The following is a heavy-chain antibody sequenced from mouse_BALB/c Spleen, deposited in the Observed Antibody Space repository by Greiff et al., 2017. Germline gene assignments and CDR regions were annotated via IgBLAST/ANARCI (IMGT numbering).Heavy chain of an antibody. Sequence: VQLQQPGAELVMPGASVKMSCKASGYTFTDYWMHWVKQRPGQGLEWIGAIDTSDSYTSYNQKFKGKATLTVDESSSTAYMQLSSLTSEDSAVYYCASRVDYWGQGTTLTVSS. CDR3: ASRVDY. D-gene: IGHD3-1*01. J-gene: IGHJ2*01. CDR1: GYTFTDYW. CDR2: IDTSDSYT. V-gene: IGHV1-69*01.